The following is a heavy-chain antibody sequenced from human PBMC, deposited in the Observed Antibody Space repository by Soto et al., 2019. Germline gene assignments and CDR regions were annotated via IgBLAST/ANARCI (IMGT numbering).Heavy chain of an antibody. CDR1: GGSVIDKRW. CDR3: ASYVGTGGYGAFDI. D-gene: IGHD3-16*01. V-gene: IGHV4-4*02. J-gene: IGHJ3*02. CDR2: TFRKGDT. Sequence: PSEPQALTCSFSGGSVIDKRWWTWFLHTPGKGLEWIGETFRKGDTNYNAFLKSRVSISIDKSRNQVSLILTSVTAADTAVYYCASYVGTGGYGAFDIWGQGKVVTVSS.